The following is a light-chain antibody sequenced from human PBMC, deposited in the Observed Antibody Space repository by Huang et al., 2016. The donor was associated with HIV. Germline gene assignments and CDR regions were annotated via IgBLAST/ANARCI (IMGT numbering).Light chain of an antibody. CDR3: QHSFRSPYT. CDR2: CAS. V-gene: IGKV1-39*01. J-gene: IGKJ2*01. Sequence: DIQMTQSPSSLSASVGDRVTITCRASQRISKYLNWYQQKPGRAPNLLIYCASNLQSGVPSRFSGSGSETDFTLTISGLQPGDFATYYCQHSFRSPYTFGQGTKVDMK. CDR1: QRISKY.